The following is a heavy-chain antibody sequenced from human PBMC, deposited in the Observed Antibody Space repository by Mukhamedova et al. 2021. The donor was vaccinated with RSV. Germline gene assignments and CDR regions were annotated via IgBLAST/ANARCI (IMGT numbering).Heavy chain of an antibody. D-gene: IGHD4-23*01. CDR2: GGGA. Sequence: GGGAYYADSVEGRFTISRDNAKNSLYFQMNSLRAEDTAVYYCARDPGRDGGNSGAFDIWGQGTMVTVSS. CDR3: ARDPGRDGGNSGAFDI. J-gene: IGHJ3*02. V-gene: IGHV3-11*01.